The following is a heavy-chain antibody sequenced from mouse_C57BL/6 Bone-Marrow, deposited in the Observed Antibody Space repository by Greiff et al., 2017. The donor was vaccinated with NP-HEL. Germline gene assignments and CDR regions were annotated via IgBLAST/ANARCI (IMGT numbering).Heavy chain of an antibody. J-gene: IGHJ4*01. Sequence: EVKLVESGGGLVQPGGSLSLSCAAPGFTFTDYYMSWVRQPPGKALEWVGFIRNKANGYTIEYSASVTGRFTISRDNSQSILYLQMNALRAEDSATYYCARSIYYDYADDPFYGMDYWGQGTSVTVSS. CDR3: ARSIYYDYADDPFYGMDY. V-gene: IGHV7-3*01. D-gene: IGHD2-4*01. CDR2: IRNKANGYTI. CDR1: GFTFTDYY.